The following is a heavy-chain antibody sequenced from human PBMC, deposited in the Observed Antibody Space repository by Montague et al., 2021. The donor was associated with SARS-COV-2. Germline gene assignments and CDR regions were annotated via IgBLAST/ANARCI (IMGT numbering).Heavy chain of an antibody. CDR3: ARDLWVWLSVEGSFDY. D-gene: IGHD5-12*01. Sequence: SETLSLTCTVSGGSISSGSYYWGWIRQPPGKGLKWIGSIYYSGSTYYNPSLKSRVTISVDTSKNQFSLKLSSVTAADRAVYYCARDLWVWLSVEGSFDYWGQGTLVTVSS. J-gene: IGHJ4*02. CDR1: GGSISSGSYY. V-gene: IGHV4-39*07. CDR2: IYYSGST.